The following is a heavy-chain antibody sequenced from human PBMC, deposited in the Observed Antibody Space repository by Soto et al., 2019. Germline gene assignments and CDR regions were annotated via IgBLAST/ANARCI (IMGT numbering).Heavy chain of an antibody. V-gene: IGHV4-30-4*01. CDR2: IYYIGSA. CDR1: GGSISSGDYY. D-gene: IGHD4-4*01. Sequence: SETLSLTCTVSGGSISSGDYYWSWILQPPGKGLELILYIYYIGSAYYNPSLKSRFTISLDTSKNHFSLKLSSVTSAHTAVSSWARANSTYGAFDYGGQGTLVPVSS. J-gene: IGHJ4*02. CDR3: ARANSTYGAFDY.